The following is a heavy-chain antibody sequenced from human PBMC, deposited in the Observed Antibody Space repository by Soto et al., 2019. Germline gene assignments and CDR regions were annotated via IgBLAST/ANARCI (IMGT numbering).Heavy chain of an antibody. V-gene: IGHV3-53*01. Sequence: GGSLRLSCAASGFTVSSNYMSWVRQAPGKGLEWVSVIYSGGSTYYADSVKGRFTISRDNSKNTLYLQMNSLRAEDTAVYYCASGLAMIVVSAFDIWGQGTMVTVSS. CDR1: GFTVSSNY. J-gene: IGHJ3*02. D-gene: IGHD3-22*01. CDR3: ASGLAMIVVSAFDI. CDR2: IYSGGST.